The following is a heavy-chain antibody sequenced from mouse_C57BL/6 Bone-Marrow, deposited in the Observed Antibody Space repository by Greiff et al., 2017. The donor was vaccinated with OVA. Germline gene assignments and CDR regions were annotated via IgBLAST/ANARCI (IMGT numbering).Heavy chain of an antibody. J-gene: IGHJ4*01. CDR3: ARIGDYDLYYAMDY. CDR1: GYAFSSSW. D-gene: IGHD2-4*01. Sequence: VQLQQSGPELVKPGASVKISCKASGYAFSSSWMNWVKQRPGKGLEWIGRIYPGDGDTNYNGKFKGKATLTADKSSSTAYMQLSSLTSEDSAVYFCARIGDYDLYYAMDYWGQGTSVTVSS. V-gene: IGHV1-82*01. CDR2: IYPGDGDT.